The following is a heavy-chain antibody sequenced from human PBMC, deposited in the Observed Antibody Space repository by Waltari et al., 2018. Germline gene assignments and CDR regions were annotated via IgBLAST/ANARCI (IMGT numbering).Heavy chain of an antibody. Sequence: EVQLVESGGGLVKPGGSLRLSCAASGFTFSSYSMNWVRQAPGQGLEWVSSISSSSSYIYYADSVKGRFTISRDNAKNSLYLQMNSLRAEDTAVYYCARDIRGYSGYDPYDAFDIWGQGTMVTVSS. CDR1: GFTFSSYS. CDR3: ARDIRGYSGYDPYDAFDI. D-gene: IGHD5-12*01. J-gene: IGHJ3*02. V-gene: IGHV3-21*01. CDR2: ISSSSSYI.